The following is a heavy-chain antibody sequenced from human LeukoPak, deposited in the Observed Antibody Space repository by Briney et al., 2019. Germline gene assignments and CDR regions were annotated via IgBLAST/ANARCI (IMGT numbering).Heavy chain of an antibody. Sequence: GASVKVSCKASGYTFNSYGITWVRQAPGQGLEWMGWISAYNGNTNYAQKLQGRVTMTTDTSTSTAYMELRSLRSDDTAVYYCARDSGGLLRPPLPHFDYWGQGTLVTVSS. V-gene: IGHV1-18*01. CDR1: GYTFNSYG. J-gene: IGHJ4*02. D-gene: IGHD1-26*01. CDR2: ISAYNGNT. CDR3: ARDSGGLLRPPLPHFDY.